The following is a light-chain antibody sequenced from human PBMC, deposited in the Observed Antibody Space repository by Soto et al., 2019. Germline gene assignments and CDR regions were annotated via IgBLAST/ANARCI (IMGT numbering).Light chain of an antibody. CDR3: QQYNSSPWT. V-gene: IGKV1-5*03. Sequence: DIQMTQSPSTLSASVGDGVTVTCRASQSISSWLAWYQQKPGKAPKLLIYKASSLESGVPSRFSGSGSGTEFTLTISSLQPDDFATYYRQQYNSSPWTFGQGTKVEIK. CDR1: QSISSW. CDR2: KAS. J-gene: IGKJ1*01.